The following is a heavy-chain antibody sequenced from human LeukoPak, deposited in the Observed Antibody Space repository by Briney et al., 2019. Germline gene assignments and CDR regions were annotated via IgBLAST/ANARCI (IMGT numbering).Heavy chain of an antibody. Sequence: GESLQISCKGSGYSFTNYWIGWVRQMPGKGLEWMGIIYPRDSDTKYSPSFQGQVTISVDKSISTAYLQWSSLKASDTAMYYCARPYSSGPYGDMDVWGQGTTVTVSS. D-gene: IGHD6-19*01. CDR1: GYSFTNYW. CDR3: ARPYSSGPYGDMDV. V-gene: IGHV5-51*01. J-gene: IGHJ6*02. CDR2: IYPRDSDT.